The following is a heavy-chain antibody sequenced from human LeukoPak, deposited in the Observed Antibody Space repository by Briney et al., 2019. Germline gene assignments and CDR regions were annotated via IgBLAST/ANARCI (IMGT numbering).Heavy chain of an antibody. CDR3: ARVSIAVAEFDY. J-gene: IGHJ4*02. Sequence: SETLSLTCAVSGGSISSGGYSWSWIRQPPGKGLEWIGYIYHSGSTYYNPSLRSRVTISVDRSKNQFSLKLSSVTAADTAVYYCARVSIAVAEFDYWGQGTLVTVSS. CDR1: GGSISSGGYS. D-gene: IGHD6-19*01. V-gene: IGHV4-30-2*01. CDR2: IYHSGST.